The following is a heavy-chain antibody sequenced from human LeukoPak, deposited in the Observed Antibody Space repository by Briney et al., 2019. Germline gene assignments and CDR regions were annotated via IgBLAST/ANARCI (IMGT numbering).Heavy chain of an antibody. CDR1: GGSFSGYY. V-gene: IGHV4-34*01. CDR2: INHSGST. J-gene: IGHJ4*02. CDR3: ASAPPYSYGYNY. Sequence: SETLSLTCAVYGGSFSGYYWSWIRQPPGKGLEWIGEINHSGSTNYNPSLKSRVTISVDTSKNQFSLKLSSVTAADTAVYYCASAPPYSYGYNYWGQGTLVTVSS. D-gene: IGHD5-18*01.